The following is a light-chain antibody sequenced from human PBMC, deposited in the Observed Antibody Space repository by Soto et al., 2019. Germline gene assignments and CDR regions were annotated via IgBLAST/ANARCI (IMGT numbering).Light chain of an antibody. CDR2: EGS. CDR1: SNDVGAYNY. V-gene: IGLV2-11*01. J-gene: IGLJ3*02. Sequence: QSALTQPRSVSGSPGQSVIISCTGTSNDVGAYNYVSWYQQHPGKAPRLVIYEGSKRPSGVSNRFSGSNSGTTASLTISGLQAEDEADYYCCSYAGSRVFGGGTKLTVL. CDR3: CSYAGSRV.